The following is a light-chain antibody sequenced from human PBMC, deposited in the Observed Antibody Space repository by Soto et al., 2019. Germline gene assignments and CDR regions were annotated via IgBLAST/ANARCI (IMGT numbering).Light chain of an antibody. CDR1: QYINTR. Sequence: EIVFTQSPATLSSFPGDRVTLSCRASQYINTRLAWYQHRPGQSPRLLIYQTSLRAAGIPARFRASGSGTDFTLTISDVQPEDFALYYCHQRQSWPRTFGQGTKVDIK. V-gene: IGKV3-11*01. J-gene: IGKJ1*01. CDR2: QTS. CDR3: HQRQSWPRT.